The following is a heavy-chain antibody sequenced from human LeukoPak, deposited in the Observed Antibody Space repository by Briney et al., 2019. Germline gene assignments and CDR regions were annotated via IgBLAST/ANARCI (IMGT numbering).Heavy chain of an antibody. J-gene: IGHJ4*02. V-gene: IGHV3-53*01. CDR2: IYSGGST. D-gene: IGHD6-6*01. Sequence: PGGSLRLSCAASGFTVSSNYMSWVRQAPGKGLEWVSVIYSGGSTYYADSVKGRFTISRDNSKNTLYLQMDSLRAEDTAVYYCARDLEYSSSSGGQGTLVTVSS. CDR3: ARDLEYSSSS. CDR1: GFTVSSNY.